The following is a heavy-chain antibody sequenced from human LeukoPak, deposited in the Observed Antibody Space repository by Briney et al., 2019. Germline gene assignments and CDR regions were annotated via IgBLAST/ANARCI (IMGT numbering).Heavy chain of an antibody. J-gene: IGHJ4*02. CDR1: GDSINDYY. CDR3: AREIIAAAGTYFDY. D-gene: IGHD6-13*01. Sequence: PSETLSLTCTVSGDSINDYYWSWIRQPPGKGLEWIGFVYYSGSTKYNPSLKSRVAISVDTSKNQFSLKLSSVTAADTAVYYCAREIIAAAGTYFDYWGQGTPVTVSS. V-gene: IGHV4-59*01. CDR2: VYYSGST.